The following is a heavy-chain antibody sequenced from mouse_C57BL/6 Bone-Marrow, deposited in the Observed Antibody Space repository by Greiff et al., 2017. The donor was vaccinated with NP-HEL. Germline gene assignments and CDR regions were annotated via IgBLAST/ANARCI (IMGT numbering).Heavy chain of an antibody. V-gene: IGHV1-82*01. CDR2: IYPGDGDT. J-gene: IGHJ4*01. Sequence: VQLQQSGPELVKPGASVKISCKASGYAFSSSWMNWMKQRPGKGLEWIGRIYPGDGDTNYNGKFKGKATLTADKSSSTAYMQLSSLTSEDSAVYFCAKLPATHYAMDYWGQGTSVTVSS. CDR3: AKLPATHYAMDY. D-gene: IGHD2-1*01. CDR1: GYAFSSSW.